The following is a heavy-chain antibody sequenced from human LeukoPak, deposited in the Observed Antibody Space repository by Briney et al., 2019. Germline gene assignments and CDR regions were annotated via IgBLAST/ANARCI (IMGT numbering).Heavy chain of an antibody. Sequence: GGSLRLSCAASGIAVTTSYMSWVRQAPGKGLEWVSVIYLGGGTHHADSVKGRFTISRDYSMNTLYLEMNSLRVEDTAIYYCASPSNNSRYAFDYWGQGTLVTVSS. D-gene: IGHD3-22*01. CDR2: IYLGGGT. CDR1: GIAVTTSY. J-gene: IGHJ4*02. CDR3: ASPSNNSRYAFDY. V-gene: IGHV3-53*01.